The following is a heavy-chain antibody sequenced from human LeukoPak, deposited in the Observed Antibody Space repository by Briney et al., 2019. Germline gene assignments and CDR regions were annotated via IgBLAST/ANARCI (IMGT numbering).Heavy chain of an antibody. V-gene: IGHV3-30*03. J-gene: IGHJ4*02. CDR2: ISYDGSNK. D-gene: IGHD6-13*01. CDR1: GFSFSSYG. CDR3: ARDARRAAGTSTDFDY. Sequence: GGSLRLSCAASGFSFSSYGMHWVRQAPGKGLEWVAVISYDGSNKYHADSVKGRFTISRDNSKNTLYLQMNSLRVEDTAVYYCARDARRAAGTSTDFDYWGQGTLVTVSS.